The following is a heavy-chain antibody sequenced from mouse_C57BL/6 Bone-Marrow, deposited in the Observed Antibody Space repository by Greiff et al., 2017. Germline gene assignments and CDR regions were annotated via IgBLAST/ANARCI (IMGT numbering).Heavy chain of an antibody. CDR3: TTGHCDGSSYVCWYFDV. D-gene: IGHD1-1*01. V-gene: IGHV14-4*01. CDR1: GFNIKDDY. J-gene: IGHJ1*03. CDR2: IDPENGDT. Sequence: EVKLMESGAELVRPGASVKLSCTASGFNIKDDYMHWVKQRPEQGLEWIGWIDPENGDTEYASKFQGKATITADTSSNTAYLQISSLTSEDAAVYYFTTGHCDGSSYVCWYFDVWGTGTTVTVSS.